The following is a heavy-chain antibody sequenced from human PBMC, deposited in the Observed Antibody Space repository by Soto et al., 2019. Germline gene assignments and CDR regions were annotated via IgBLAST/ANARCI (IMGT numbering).Heavy chain of an antibody. J-gene: IGHJ6*02. CDR2: IIPILGIA. D-gene: IGHD5-12*01. Sequence: SVKVSCKASGGTFSSYTISWVRQAPGQGLEWMGRIIPILGIANYAQKFQGRVTITADKSTSTAYMELSSLRSEDTAVYYCARAVPIVATDYYYGMDVWGQGTTVTVSS. CDR3: ARAVPIVATDYYYGMDV. V-gene: IGHV1-69*02. CDR1: GGTFSSYT.